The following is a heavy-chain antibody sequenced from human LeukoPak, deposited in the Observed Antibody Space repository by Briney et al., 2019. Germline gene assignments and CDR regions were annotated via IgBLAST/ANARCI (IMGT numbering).Heavy chain of an antibody. V-gene: IGHV3-21*04. D-gene: IGHD3-22*01. CDR2: ISSSSSYI. J-gene: IGHJ3*01. CDR1: GFTFSSYS. CDR3: ARVFSSGYYGVFDL. Sequence: GGSLRLSCAASGFTFSSYSMNWVRQAPGKGLEWVSSISSSSSYIYYADSVKGRFTISRDNAKNSLYLQMNSLRAEDTAVYYCARVFSSGYYGVFDLWGQGTTVTVAA.